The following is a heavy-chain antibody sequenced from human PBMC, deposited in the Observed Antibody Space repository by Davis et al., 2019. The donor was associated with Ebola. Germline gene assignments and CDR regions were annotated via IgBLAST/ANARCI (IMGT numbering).Heavy chain of an antibody. CDR1: GFTFSSYS. Sequence: GSLRLSCAASGFTFSSYSMNWVRQAPGKGLEWVSSISSSSSYIYYADSVKGRFTISRDNAKNSLYLQMNSLRAEDTAVYYCAVEMATRDAFDIWGQGTMVTVSS. CDR2: ISSSSSYI. J-gene: IGHJ3*02. D-gene: IGHD5-24*01. CDR3: AVEMATRDAFDI. V-gene: IGHV3-21*04.